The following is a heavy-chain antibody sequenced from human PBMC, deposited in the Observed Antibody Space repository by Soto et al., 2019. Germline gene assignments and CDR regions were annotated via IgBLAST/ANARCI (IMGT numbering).Heavy chain of an antibody. Sequence: QVQLVQSGAEVKKPGASVKVSCKASGYTFTSYAMHWVRQAPGQRLEWMVWINAGNGNTKYSQKFQGRVTITRDTSASTAYMELSSLRSEDTAVYYCARGSRITIFGVVTRYFDYWGQGTLVTVSS. CDR1: GYTFTSYA. V-gene: IGHV1-3*01. J-gene: IGHJ4*02. CDR3: ARGSRITIFGVVTRYFDY. D-gene: IGHD3-3*01. CDR2: INAGNGNT.